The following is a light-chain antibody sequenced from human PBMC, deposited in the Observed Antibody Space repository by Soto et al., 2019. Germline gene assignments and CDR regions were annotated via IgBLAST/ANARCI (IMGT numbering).Light chain of an antibody. J-gene: IGKJ1*01. CDR3: QQYGSSPWT. Sequence: EIVLTQSPGTLSLSPGERATLSCRASQSVSSNYLAWYQQKTGQTPRLLIYIASSRAHGIPDRFSGSGSGTHFTVTISRVEPEDFAVYYCQQYGSSPWTFGQGTKVEIK. CDR1: QSVSSNY. CDR2: IAS. V-gene: IGKV3-20*01.